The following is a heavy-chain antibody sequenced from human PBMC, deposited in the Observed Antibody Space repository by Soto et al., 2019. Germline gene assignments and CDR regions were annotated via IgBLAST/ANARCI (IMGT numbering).Heavy chain of an antibody. V-gene: IGHV1-46*03. Sequence: ASVKVSCKASGYTFTSYYMHWVRQAPGQGLEWMGIINPSGGSTSYAQKFQGRVTMTRDTSTSTVYMELSSLRSEDTAVYYCARALEARETANSRGANWFDPWGQGTLVTVSS. CDR1: GYTFTSYY. CDR3: ARALEARETANSRGANWFDP. D-gene: IGHD5-18*01. J-gene: IGHJ5*02. CDR2: INPSGGST.